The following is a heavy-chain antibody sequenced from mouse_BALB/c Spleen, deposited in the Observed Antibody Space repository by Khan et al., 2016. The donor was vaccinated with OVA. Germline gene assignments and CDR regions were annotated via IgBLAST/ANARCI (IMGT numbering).Heavy chain of an antibody. D-gene: IGHD1-1*01. CDR2: ISYSGST. V-gene: IGHV3-2*02. J-gene: IGHJ2*01. CDR3: AIYLITTAADYFDY. CDR1: GYSITSDYA. Sequence: EVQLQESGPGLVKPSQSLSLTCTVPGYSITSDYAWNWIRQFPGNKLEWMGYISYSGSTSYNPSLKSRISITRDTSKNQFFLQLNSVTTEDTATYYCAIYLITTAADYFDYWGQGTTLTVSS.